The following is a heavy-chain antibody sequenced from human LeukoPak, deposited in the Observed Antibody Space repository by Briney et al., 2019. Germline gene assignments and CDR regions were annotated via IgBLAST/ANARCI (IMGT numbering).Heavy chain of an antibody. D-gene: IGHD3-3*01. CDR2: IIPILGIA. V-gene: IGHV1-69*02. CDR3: ARAPYYDFWSGPDQGYYYYMDV. Sequence: VAPVKVSCKASGGTFSSYTISWVRQAPGQGLEWMGRIIPILGIANYAQKFQGRVTITADKSTSTAYMELSSLRSEDTAVYYCARAPYYDFWSGPDQGYYYYMDVWGKGTTVTVSS. J-gene: IGHJ6*03. CDR1: GGTFSSYT.